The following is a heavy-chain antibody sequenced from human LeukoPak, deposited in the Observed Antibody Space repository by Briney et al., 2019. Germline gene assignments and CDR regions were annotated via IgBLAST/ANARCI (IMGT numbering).Heavy chain of an antibody. Sequence: VASLKVSCKASGYTFTGYYMHWVRQAPGQGLEWMGWMNPNSGNTGYAQKFQGRVTMTRNTSISTAYMELSSLRSEDTAVYYCARGRGGALDYWGQGTLVTVSS. J-gene: IGHJ4*02. CDR2: MNPNSGNT. V-gene: IGHV1-8*02. D-gene: IGHD3-16*01. CDR3: ARGRGGALDY. CDR1: GYTFTGYY.